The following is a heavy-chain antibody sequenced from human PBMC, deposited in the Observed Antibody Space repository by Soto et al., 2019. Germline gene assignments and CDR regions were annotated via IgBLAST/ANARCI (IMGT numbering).Heavy chain of an antibody. J-gene: IGHJ4*02. Sequence: QVQLQESGPRLVKPSGTLSLSCTVTGDSISTPIWWSWVRQSPERGLEWIGEAYYTRTNHYKPSRGHGVIVSADKVRDHFSLPFSYVTAAHTAIDYCATRGSSNRDYEIINSDAWGEGALVTGSA. D-gene: IGHD3-22*01. V-gene: IGHV4-4*02. CDR3: ATRGSSNRDYEIINSDA. CDR1: GDSISTPIW. CDR2: AYYTRTN.